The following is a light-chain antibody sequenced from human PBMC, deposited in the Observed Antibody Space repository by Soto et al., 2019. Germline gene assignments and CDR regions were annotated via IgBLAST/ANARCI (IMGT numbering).Light chain of an antibody. CDR2: YDS. CDR1: NVGSRS. V-gene: IGLV3-21*01. J-gene: IGLJ2*01. CDR3: QVWEATGDQVV. Sequence: SYELTQPPSVSVAPGETARISCEGNNVGSRSVHWYQQKPGQAPFLVIYYDSDRPSGIPERFSGSNSGNTATLIISRVEAWDEADYDCQVWEATGDQVVFGGGTKLTVL.